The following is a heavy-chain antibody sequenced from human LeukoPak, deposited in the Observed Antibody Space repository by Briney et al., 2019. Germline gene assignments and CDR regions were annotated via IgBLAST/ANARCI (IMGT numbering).Heavy chain of an antibody. D-gene: IGHD1-14*01. V-gene: IGHV4-59*08. Sequence: SETLSLTCTVSNGSISPYFWSWIRQPPGKGLEWIGYIYYSGSTKYNPSLKSRVTISLDTSKKQFSLKLSSVTAADTALYYCARRQPYFDYWGQGTLVTVSS. CDR3: ARRQPYFDY. CDR2: IYYSGST. J-gene: IGHJ4*02. CDR1: NGSISPYF.